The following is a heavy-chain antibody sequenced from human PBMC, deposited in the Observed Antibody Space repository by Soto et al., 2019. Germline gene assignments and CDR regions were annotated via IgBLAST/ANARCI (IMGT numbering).Heavy chain of an antibody. CDR3: ARLRTTFDS. Sequence: QEQLQESGPGLVKPSETLSLTCTVSNGSISSHYWSWIRQPPGKGLEWIGYIYSSGSTIYSPSLKSRVTISVDTSKNQFSLKLSSVTAADTAVYYCARLRTTFDSWGQRTLVTASS. D-gene: IGHD3-10*01. J-gene: IGHJ3*02. V-gene: IGHV4-59*11. CDR1: NGSISSHY. CDR2: IYSSGST.